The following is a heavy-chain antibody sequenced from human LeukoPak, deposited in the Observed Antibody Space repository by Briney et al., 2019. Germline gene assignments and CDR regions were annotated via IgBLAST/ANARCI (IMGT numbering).Heavy chain of an antibody. D-gene: IGHD3-3*01. V-gene: IGHV3-23*01. Sequence: PGGSLRLSCAASGFTFSSSAMSWVRQAPGKGLEWVSAISGSGGSTYYADSVKGRFTISRDNSKNTLYLQMNSLRAEDTAVYYCAKDDAVKSIFGVDYYGMDVWGQGTTVTVSS. CDR3: AKDDAVKSIFGVDYYGMDV. J-gene: IGHJ6*02. CDR1: GFTFSSSA. CDR2: ISGSGGST.